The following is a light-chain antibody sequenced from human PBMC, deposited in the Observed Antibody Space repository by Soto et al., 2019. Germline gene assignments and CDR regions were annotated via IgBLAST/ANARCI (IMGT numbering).Light chain of an antibody. CDR1: SSDIGDYDY. CDR3: NSYATCNNRV. Sequence: QSVLTQPASVSGSPGQSITISCTGSSSDIGDYDYVSWYQQHPGKAPKVLISEVSNRPSGVSNRFSGSKSGNTASLTISGLQAGDEPDYYCNSYATCNNRVFGTGTKV. V-gene: IGLV2-14*01. CDR2: EVS. J-gene: IGLJ1*01.